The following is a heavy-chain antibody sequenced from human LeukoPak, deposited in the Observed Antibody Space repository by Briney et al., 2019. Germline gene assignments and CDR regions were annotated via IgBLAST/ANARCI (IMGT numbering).Heavy chain of an antibody. CDR3: ARAHIVVVVAAENFSSIHDAFDI. V-gene: IGHV4-39*07. CDR2: IYYSGST. Sequence: SETLSLTCTVSGGSISSSSYYWGWIRQPPGKGLEWIGSIYYSGSTYYNPSLKSRVTISVDTSKNQFSLKLSSVTAADTAVYYCARAHIVVVVAAENFSSIHDAFDIWGQGTMVIVSS. J-gene: IGHJ3*02. D-gene: IGHD2-15*01. CDR1: GGSISSSSYY.